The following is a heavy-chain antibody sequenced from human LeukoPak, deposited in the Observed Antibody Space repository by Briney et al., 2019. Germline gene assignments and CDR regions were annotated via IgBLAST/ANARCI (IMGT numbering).Heavy chain of an antibody. CDR3: ARGVVAAAGRTFDF. CDR1: GGSISSYY. J-gene: IGHJ4*02. D-gene: IGHD6-13*01. CDR2: IYYSGST. Sequence: SETLSLTCTVSGGSISSYYWSWIRQPPGEGLEWIGYIYYSGSTNYNPSLKSRVTISLDTSKNQFSLKLSSVTAADTAVYYCARGVVAAAGRTFDFWGQGTLVTVSS. V-gene: IGHV4-59*01.